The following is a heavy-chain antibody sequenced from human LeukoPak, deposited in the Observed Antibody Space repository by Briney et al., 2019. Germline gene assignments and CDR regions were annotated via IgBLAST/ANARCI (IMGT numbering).Heavy chain of an antibody. CDR2: ISGSGGST. D-gene: IGHD3-22*01. V-gene: IGHV3-23*01. CDR1: GFTFSSYG. J-gene: IGHJ4*02. Sequence: GGSLRLSCAASGFTFSSYGMSWVRQAPGKGLEWVSAISGSGGSTYYADSVKGRFTISRDNSKNTLYLQMNSLRAEDTAVYYCAKDRLDYYDSSGSLDYWGQGTLVTVSS. CDR3: AKDRLDYYDSSGSLDY.